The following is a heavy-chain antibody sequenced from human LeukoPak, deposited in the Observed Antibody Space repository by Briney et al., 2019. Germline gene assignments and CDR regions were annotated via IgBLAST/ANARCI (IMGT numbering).Heavy chain of an antibody. CDR1: GFTFSYYA. V-gene: IGHV3-30*04. CDR3: AKLNYDYVWGSYLPMDV. J-gene: IGHJ6*04. CDR2: ISYDGSNK. D-gene: IGHD3-16*02. Sequence: GGSLRLSCAASGFTFSYYAMHWVRQAPGKGLEWVAVISYDGSNKYYADFVKGRFTISRDNSKNTLYLQMNSLRAEDTAVYYCAKLNYDYVWGSYLPMDVWGKGTTVTISS.